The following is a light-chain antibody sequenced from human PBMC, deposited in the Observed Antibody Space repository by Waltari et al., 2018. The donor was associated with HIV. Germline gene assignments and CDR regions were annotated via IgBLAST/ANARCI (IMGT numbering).Light chain of an antibody. CDR3: QQYSSNLYT. Sequence: DIQMTQSPSTLSASVGDGVTITCRASQDITYRLAWYQQNPGKAPRLLIYKASSLESGVPSRFRGSGFGTEFTITITNLQPYDFATYYCQQYSSNLYTFGQGTKLEIK. CDR2: KAS. J-gene: IGKJ2*01. V-gene: IGKV1-5*03. CDR1: QDITYR.